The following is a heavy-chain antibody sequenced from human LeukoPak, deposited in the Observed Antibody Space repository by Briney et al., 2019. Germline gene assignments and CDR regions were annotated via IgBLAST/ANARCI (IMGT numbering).Heavy chain of an antibody. CDR3: ARDEVGAIGAFDI. Sequence: ASVKVSCKASGYTFTSYYMHWVRQAPGQGLEWMGWINPNSGGTNYAQKFQGRVTMTRDTSISTAYMELSRLRSDDTAVYYCARDEVGAIGAFDIWGQGTMVTVSS. J-gene: IGHJ3*02. V-gene: IGHV1-2*02. CDR1: GYTFTSYY. CDR2: INPNSGGT. D-gene: IGHD1-26*01.